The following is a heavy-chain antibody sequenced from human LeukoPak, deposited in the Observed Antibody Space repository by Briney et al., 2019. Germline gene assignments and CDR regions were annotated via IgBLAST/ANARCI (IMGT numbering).Heavy chain of an antibody. CDR3: VTFNY. V-gene: IGHV3-23*01. CDR1: GFTFSSYW. Sequence: GGSLRLSCATSGFTFSSYWMHWVRHAPGKGLEWVSSISSSGGRTYYADSVKGRFTISRDNSKNTLDLQMDSLRAADTAVYYCVTFNYWGQGTLVTVSS. J-gene: IGHJ4*02. CDR2: ISSSGGRT.